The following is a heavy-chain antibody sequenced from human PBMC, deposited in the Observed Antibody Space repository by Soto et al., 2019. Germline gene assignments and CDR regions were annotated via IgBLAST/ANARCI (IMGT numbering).Heavy chain of an antibody. J-gene: IGHJ5*02. CDR1: GGFISRDY. V-gene: IGHV4-59*08. D-gene: IGHD3-3*01. CDR3: ARQLYGPNGDWFDA. CDR2: IYYSGST. Sequence: PSEALPVTSTGSGGFISRDYWSWIRQPPGKGLEWIGYIYYSGSTNYNPSLKRRVTISVDTSKNQFSLKLSSVTAADTAVYYCARQLYGPNGDWFDAWGQGTLVTVS.